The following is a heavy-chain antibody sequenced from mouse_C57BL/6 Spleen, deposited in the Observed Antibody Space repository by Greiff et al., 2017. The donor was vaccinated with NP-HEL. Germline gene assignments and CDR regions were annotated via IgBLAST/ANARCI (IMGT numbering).Heavy chain of an antibody. V-gene: IGHV1-18*01. CDR3: ARRRYDGYAMDY. D-gene: IGHD2-3*01. Sequence: VQLQQSGPELVKPGASVKIPCKASGYTFTDYNMDWVKQSHGKSLEWIGDINPNNGGTIYNQKFKGKATLTVDKSSSTAYMELRSLTSEDTAVYYCARRRYDGYAMDYWGQGTSVTVSS. J-gene: IGHJ4*01. CDR1: GYTFTDYN. CDR2: INPNNGGT.